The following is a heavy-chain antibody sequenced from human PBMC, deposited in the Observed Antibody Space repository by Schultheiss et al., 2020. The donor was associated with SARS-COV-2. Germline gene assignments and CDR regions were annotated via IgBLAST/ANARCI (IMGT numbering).Heavy chain of an antibody. Sequence: SETLSLTCTVSGGSISSSSYYWGWIRQPPGKGLEWIGYIYNSGSTNYNPSLKSRVTISVDTSKNQFSLKLSSVTAADTAVYYCARISQQWDAYYFDYWGQGTLVTVSS. V-gene: IGHV4-61*05. CDR3: ARISQQWDAYYFDY. CDR1: GGSISSSSYY. D-gene: IGHD6-19*01. J-gene: IGHJ4*02. CDR2: IYNSGST.